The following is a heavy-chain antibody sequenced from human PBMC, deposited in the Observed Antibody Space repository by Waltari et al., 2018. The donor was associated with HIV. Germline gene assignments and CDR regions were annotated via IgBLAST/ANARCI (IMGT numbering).Heavy chain of an antibody. CDR2: ISYDGSNK. CDR3: ARNYYDSSGYRYWYFDL. J-gene: IGHJ2*01. Sequence: QVQLVESGGGVVKPGRSLRLSWAAPGVPFSRYAMPWVRQAPGKGLEWVAVISYDGSNKYYADSVKGRFTISRDNSKNTLYLQMNSLRAEDTAVYYCARNYYDSSGYRYWYFDLWGRGTLVTVSS. CDR1: GVPFSRYA. V-gene: IGHV3-30*01. D-gene: IGHD3-22*01.